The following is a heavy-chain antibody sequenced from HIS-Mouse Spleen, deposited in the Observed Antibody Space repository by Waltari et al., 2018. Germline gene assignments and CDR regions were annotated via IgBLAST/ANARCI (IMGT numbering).Heavy chain of an antibody. J-gene: IGHJ2*01. V-gene: IGHV4-39*07. CDR2: IYYSGST. CDR3: AREIPYSSSWYDWYFDL. D-gene: IGHD6-13*01. CDR1: GGSISSSSHY. Sequence: QLQLQESGPGLVKPSETLSLTCTVSGGSISSSSHYWGWLRHPPGKGLEWIGSIYYSGSTYYNPSLKSRVTISVDTSKNQFSLKLSSVTAADTAVYYCAREIPYSSSWYDWYFDLWGRGTLVTVSS.